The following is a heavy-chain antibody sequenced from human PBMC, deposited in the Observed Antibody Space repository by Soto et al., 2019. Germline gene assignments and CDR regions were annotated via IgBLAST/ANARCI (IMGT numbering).Heavy chain of an antibody. D-gene: IGHD1-7*01. CDR3: ARESEDLTSNFDV. Sequence: GGSLRLSCAASGFTFTRYSMNWVRQAPGKGLEWVSSISSTTNYIYYADSMKGRFTVSRDNAKNSVYLEMNSLSAEDTAVYYCARESEDLTSNFDVWGQGTAVTVSS. J-gene: IGHJ6*02. CDR1: GFTFTRYS. CDR2: ISSTTNYI. V-gene: IGHV3-21*01.